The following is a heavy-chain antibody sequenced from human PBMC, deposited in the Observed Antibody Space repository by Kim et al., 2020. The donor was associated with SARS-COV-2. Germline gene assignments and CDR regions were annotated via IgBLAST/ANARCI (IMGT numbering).Heavy chain of an antibody. CDR3: ASPHPLSKGFYWYFDL. V-gene: IGHV4-39*01. CDR2: IDYSGSS. CDR1: GVSISSSSFY. D-gene: IGHD2-15*01. J-gene: IGHJ2*01. Sequence: SETLSLTCTVSGVSISSSSFYWGWIRQPPGQGLEWVGSIDYSGSSYYSPSLKIPITISVDTSKNQFSLKLRSVTAADTALYYCASPHPLSKGFYWYFDL.